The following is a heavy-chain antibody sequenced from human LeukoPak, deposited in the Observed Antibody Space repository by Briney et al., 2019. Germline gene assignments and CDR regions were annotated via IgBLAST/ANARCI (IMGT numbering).Heavy chain of an antibody. Sequence: SETLSLTCAVYGGSFSGYYWSWIRQPPGKGLEWIGEINHSGSTNYNPSLKSRVTISVDTSKNQFSLKVNSVTAADTALYYCARGDCSSTICYSPMDVWGKGTTVTVSS. V-gene: IGHV4-34*01. D-gene: IGHD2-2*01. J-gene: IGHJ6*03. CDR3: ARGDCSSTICYSPMDV. CDR2: INHSGST. CDR1: GGSFSGYY.